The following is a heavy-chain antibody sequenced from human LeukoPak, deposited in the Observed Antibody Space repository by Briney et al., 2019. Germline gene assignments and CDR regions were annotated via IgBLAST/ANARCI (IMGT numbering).Heavy chain of an antibody. Sequence: GASVKVSCKASGYTFTSYGISWVRQAPGQGLEWMGWISTYNGDTNYAQKLQGRVTMTTDTSTNTAYMELRSLRSDDTAVYYCARDVLYYYGSGSRSNFDYWGQGTLVTVSS. V-gene: IGHV1-18*01. CDR3: ARDVLYYYGSGSRSNFDY. CDR1: GYTFTSYG. J-gene: IGHJ4*02. D-gene: IGHD3-10*01. CDR2: ISTYNGDT.